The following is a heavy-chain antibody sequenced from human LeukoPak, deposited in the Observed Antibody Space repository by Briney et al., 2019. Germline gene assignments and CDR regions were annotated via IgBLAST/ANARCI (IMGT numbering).Heavy chain of an antibody. CDR2: IFYSGST. V-gene: IGHV4-39*07. Sequence: SETLSLTCTVSGGSISTSNYYWGWIRQPPGKGLEWIGNIFYSGSTYYSPSLKSRVTISLDTSRNQFSLKLSSVTTADTAVYYCARALGLVDYWGQGTLVTVSS. CDR1: GGSISTSNYY. J-gene: IGHJ4*02. CDR3: ARALGLVDY.